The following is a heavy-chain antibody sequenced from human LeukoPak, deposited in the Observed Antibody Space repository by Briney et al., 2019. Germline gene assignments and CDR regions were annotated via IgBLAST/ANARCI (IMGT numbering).Heavy chain of an antibody. V-gene: IGHV3-48*02. CDR3: ARVGYDILTGFHY. Sequence: SGGSLRRSCAASGFTFSDYSINWVRQAPGKGLEWVSFISSRSSSIYYADSVKGRFTISRDNAKKSLYLQMNSLRDEDTAVYYCARVGYDILTGFHYWGQGTLVTVSS. D-gene: IGHD3-9*01. J-gene: IGHJ4*02. CDR2: ISSRSSSI. CDR1: GFTFSDYS.